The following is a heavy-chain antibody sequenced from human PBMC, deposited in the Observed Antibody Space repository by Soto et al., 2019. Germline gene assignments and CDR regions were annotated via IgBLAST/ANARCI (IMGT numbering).Heavy chain of an antibody. CDR2: IIPYYNTL. CDR3: ASGASRWYPYFFDS. V-gene: IGHV1-69*01. CDR1: EGTFNSYA. D-gene: IGHD6-13*01. Sequence: QAQVVQSGAEVRKPGSSVKLSCKASEGTFNSYAIAWVRQAPGQGLEWMGGIIPYYNTLNYAQKFQDRVTITAEESTNTVYMELSSLRSDDTAVYFCASGASRWYPYFFDSWAQGTLVTVSS. J-gene: IGHJ4*02.